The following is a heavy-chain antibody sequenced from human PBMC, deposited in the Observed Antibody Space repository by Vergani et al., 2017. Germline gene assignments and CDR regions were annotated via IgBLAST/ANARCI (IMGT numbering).Heavy chain of an antibody. CDR2: VYTSGMT. CDR3: ARELSYYYGSGSDDYNPYYYEGMDV. J-gene: IGHJ6*02. Sequence: QVQLQESGPRLVRPSQTLSLTCTVSDGSINTGAYYWSWIRQPAGKGLEWIGRVYTSGMTNYNPSLKSRVTILVDRSKSQLSLKLTSVTAGDTAVYFCARELSYYYGSGSDDYNPYYYEGMDVWGPGTTVTVSS. V-gene: IGHV4-61*02. CDR1: DGSINTGAYY. D-gene: IGHD3-10*01.